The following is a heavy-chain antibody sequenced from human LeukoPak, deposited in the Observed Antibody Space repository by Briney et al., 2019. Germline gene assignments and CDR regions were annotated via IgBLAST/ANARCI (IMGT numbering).Heavy chain of an antibody. Sequence: PGGSLRLSCAASGFTFSDYYMSWIRQAPGKGLEWVSYISSSATTIYYADSVKGRFSISRDNAKNSLYLQMNSLRAEDTAVYYCATAVTTYYQDWGQGTLVTVSS. D-gene: IGHD4-17*01. CDR2: ISSSATTI. CDR3: ATAVTTYYQD. J-gene: IGHJ4*02. CDR1: GFTFSDYY. V-gene: IGHV3-11*04.